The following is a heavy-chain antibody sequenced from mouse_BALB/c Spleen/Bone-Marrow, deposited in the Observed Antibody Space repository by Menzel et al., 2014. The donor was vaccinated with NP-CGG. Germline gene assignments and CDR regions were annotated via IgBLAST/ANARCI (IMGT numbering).Heavy chain of an antibody. CDR2: INSNGGSA. J-gene: IGHJ2*01. D-gene: IGHD1-1*02. Sequence: EVKLVESGGGLVKLGGSLKLSCAASGFTISGYYMSWVRQTPEKRLELVAAINSNGGSAYYPDTVKGRFTISRDNAKNALFLQMSSLKSEDTALYYCARHGGFGNYFDYWGQGTTLTVSS. V-gene: IGHV5-6-2*01. CDR3: ARHGGFGNYFDY. CDR1: GFTISGYY.